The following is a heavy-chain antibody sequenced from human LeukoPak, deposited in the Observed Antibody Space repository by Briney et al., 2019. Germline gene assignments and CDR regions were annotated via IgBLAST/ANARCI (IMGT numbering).Heavy chain of an antibody. CDR3: AKDMFRSSGISGSSGFDY. D-gene: IGHD6-13*01. CDR1: GFTFSSYG. V-gene: IGHV3-30*18. Sequence: GGSLRLSCAASGFTFSSYGMHWVRQAPGKGLEWVAVISYDGSDKYYADSVKGRFTISRDNSKNTLYLQMNSLRAEDTAVYYCAKDMFRSSGISGSSGFDYWGQGTLVTVSS. CDR2: ISYDGSDK. J-gene: IGHJ4*02.